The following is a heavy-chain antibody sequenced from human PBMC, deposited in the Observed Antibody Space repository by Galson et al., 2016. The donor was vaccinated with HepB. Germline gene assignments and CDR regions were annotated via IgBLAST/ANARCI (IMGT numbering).Heavy chain of an antibody. V-gene: IGHV3-30*18. J-gene: IGHJ3*02. D-gene: IGHD2-15*01. Sequence: SLRLSCAASEFSFSYYGMHWVRQAAGKGLEWVAVISYDGSNKYYADSVKGRFTISRDNSKNTLYLQMNSLRVEDTAVYYCVKDTGAVVVADPTDAFDIWGQGTMVTVSS. CDR1: EFSFSYYG. CDR2: ISYDGSNK. CDR3: VKDTGAVVVADPTDAFDI.